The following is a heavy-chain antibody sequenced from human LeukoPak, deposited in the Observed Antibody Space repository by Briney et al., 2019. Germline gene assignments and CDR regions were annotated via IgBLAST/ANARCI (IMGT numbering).Heavy chain of an antibody. CDR1: GGSISSSSYY. J-gene: IGHJ1*01. D-gene: IGHD6-13*01. V-gene: IGHV4-39*01. CDR2: IYYSGST. CDR3: ASGVISSSWYGYFQH. Sequence: SETLSLTCTVSGGSISSSSYYWGWIRQPPGQGLEWIGSIYYSGSTYYNPSLKSRVTISVDTSKNQFSLKLSSVTAADTAVYYCASGVISSSWYGYFQHWGQGTLVTVSS.